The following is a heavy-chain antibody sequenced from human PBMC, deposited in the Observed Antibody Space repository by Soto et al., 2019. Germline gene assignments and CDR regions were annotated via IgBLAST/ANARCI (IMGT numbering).Heavy chain of an antibody. D-gene: IGHD5-12*01. Sequence: GGSLRLSCAASGFTLSSYGMHWVRQAPGKGLEWVAVIWYDGSHQYYADSVKGRFTISRDSSKNTLYLQMNSLKVDDTAVYYCAREGGYSDYGKFDCWGQGTLVTVSS. CDR2: IWYDGSHQ. CDR1: GFTLSSYG. CDR3: AREGGYSDYGKFDC. V-gene: IGHV3-33*01. J-gene: IGHJ4*02.